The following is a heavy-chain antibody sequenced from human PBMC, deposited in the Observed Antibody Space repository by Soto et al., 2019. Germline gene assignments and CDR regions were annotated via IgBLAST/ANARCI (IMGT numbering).Heavy chain of an antibody. D-gene: IGHD3-3*01. Sequence: GWLRRAGPTSGFTFENYAINWVRQAPGKGLEWVGLIRNQTYGRTPEYAASIKGRFTISRDDSNEIASLQMNRLYTEDSAVYYCTRAESPDTAYFSDYWGQGTLVTVSS. J-gene: IGHJ4*02. CDR1: GFTFENYA. CDR2: IRNQTYGRTP. CDR3: TRAESPDTAYFSDY. V-gene: IGHV3-49*04.